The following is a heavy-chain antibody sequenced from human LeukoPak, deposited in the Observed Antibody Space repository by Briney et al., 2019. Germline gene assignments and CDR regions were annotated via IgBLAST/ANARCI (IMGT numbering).Heavy chain of an antibody. D-gene: IGHD6-13*01. CDR1: GGSISSSSYY. CDR3: ARQKLAGAGNKRFDP. V-gene: IGHV4-39*01. CDR2: IYYSGST. J-gene: IGHJ5*02. Sequence: SETLSLTCTVSGGSISSSSYYWGWIRQPPGKGLEWIGSIYYSGSTYYNPSLKSRVTISVDTSKNQFSLKLSSVTAADTAVYYWARQKLAGAGNKRFDPRGQGTLV.